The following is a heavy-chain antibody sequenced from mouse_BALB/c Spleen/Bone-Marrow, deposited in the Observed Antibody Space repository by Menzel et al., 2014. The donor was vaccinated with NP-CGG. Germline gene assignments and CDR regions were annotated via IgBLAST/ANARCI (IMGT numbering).Heavy chain of an antibody. D-gene: IGHD2-1*01. V-gene: IGHV1-69*02. Sequence: VQLQQSGAELVRPGASVKLSCKASGYTFTSYWINWVKQRPGQGLEWIGNIYPSDSYTNYNQKFKDKATLTVDKSSSTVYMQLSSPTSEDSAVYFCTRAGNYGNYYAMDYWGQGTSVTVSS. CDR2: IYPSDSYT. CDR3: TRAGNYGNYYAMDY. CDR1: GYTFTSYW. J-gene: IGHJ4*01.